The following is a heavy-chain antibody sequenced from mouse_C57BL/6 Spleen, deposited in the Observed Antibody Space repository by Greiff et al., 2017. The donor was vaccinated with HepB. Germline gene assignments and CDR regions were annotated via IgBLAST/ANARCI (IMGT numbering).Heavy chain of an antibody. J-gene: IGHJ4*01. CDR1: GFTFSSYG. CDR2: ISSGGSYT. CDR3: ARQRERRGAMDY. Sequence: EVKLMESGGDLVKPGGSLKLSCAASGFTFSSYGMSWVRQTPDKRLEWVATISSGGSYTYYPDSVKGRFTISRDNAKNTLYLQMSSLKSEDTAMYYCARQRERRGAMDYWGQGTSVTVSS. V-gene: IGHV5-6*01.